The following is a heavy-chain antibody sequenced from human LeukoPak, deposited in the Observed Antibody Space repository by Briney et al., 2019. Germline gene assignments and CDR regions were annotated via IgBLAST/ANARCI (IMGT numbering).Heavy chain of an antibody. V-gene: IGHV6-1*01. CDR3: ARNTPDFGTHQRFDP. D-gene: IGHD3-10*01. J-gene: IGHJ5*02. CDR1: GDSVSSNSAS. CDR2: TYYRSKWYN. Sequence: SQALSLTCAISGDSVSSNSASWNWIRQSPSRGLEWLGRTYYRSKWYNDYAVSVKGRITINPDTSKNQFSLQLNSLTPEDTAVYYCARNTPDFGTHQRFDPWGQGTLVTVSS.